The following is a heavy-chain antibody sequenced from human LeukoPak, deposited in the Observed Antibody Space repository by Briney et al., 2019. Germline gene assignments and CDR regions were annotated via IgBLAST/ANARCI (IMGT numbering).Heavy chain of an antibody. Sequence: GGSLRLSCTVSGFTVSSNSMSWVRQVPGKGLEWVSFIYSDNTHYSDSVKGRFTISRDNSKNTLYLQMNSLRAEDTAVYYCAELGITMIGGVWGKGTTVTISS. CDR1: GFTVSSNS. V-gene: IGHV3-53*01. CDR2: IYSDNT. J-gene: IGHJ6*04. CDR3: AELGITMIGGV. D-gene: IGHD3-10*02.